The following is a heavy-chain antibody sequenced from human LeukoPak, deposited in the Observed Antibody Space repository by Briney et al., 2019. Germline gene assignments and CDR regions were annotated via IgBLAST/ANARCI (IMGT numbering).Heavy chain of an antibody. J-gene: IGHJ5*02. Sequence: PGGSLRLSCAASGFTFSGYGMHWVRQAPGKGLEWVAFIRFDGSNRYYVDSVKGRFTISRDNSKNTVFLQMNTLRAEDTAVYYCAKWVNTAMGTWGQGTPVTVSS. V-gene: IGHV3-30*02. CDR1: GFTFSGYG. CDR2: IRFDGSNR. D-gene: IGHD5-18*01. CDR3: AKWVNTAMGT.